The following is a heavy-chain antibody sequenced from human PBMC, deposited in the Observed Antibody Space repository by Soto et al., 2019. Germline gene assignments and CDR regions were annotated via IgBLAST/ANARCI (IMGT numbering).Heavy chain of an antibody. D-gene: IGHD3-16*01. CDR2: IIPIFGTA. CDR3: GITIGPGGKIGGGLGGGGDAFDI. J-gene: IGHJ3*02. V-gene: IGHV1-69*01. CDR1: GGTFSSYA. Sequence: QVQLVQSGAEVKKPGSSVKVSCKASGGTFSSYAISWVRQAPGQGLEWMGGIIPIFGTANYAQKFQGRVTITADESTSPAYMGRGSRGFGDRAVFYCGITIGPGGKIGGGLGGGGDAFDIWGQGTMVTVSS.